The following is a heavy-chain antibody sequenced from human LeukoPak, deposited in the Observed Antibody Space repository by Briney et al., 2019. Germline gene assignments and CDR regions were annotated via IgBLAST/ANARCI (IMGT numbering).Heavy chain of an antibody. V-gene: IGHV4-59*01. D-gene: IGHD6-19*01. Sequence: SETLSLTCTVSGVSISSYYWSWIRQPPGKGLEWIGYIYYSGSTNYNPSLKSRVTISLDTSKNQFSLKLSSVTAADTAVYYCAREASSGWYDYWGQGTLVTVSS. CDR2: IYYSGST. CDR1: GVSISSYY. J-gene: IGHJ4*02. CDR3: AREASSGWYDY.